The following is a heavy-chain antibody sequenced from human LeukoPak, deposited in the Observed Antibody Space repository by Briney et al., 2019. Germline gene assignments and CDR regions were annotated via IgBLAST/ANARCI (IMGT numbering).Heavy chain of an antibody. CDR3: ARDRYYVPDY. CDR2: ISGSGSST. D-gene: IGHD3-10*02. CDR1: GFTFSSYD. J-gene: IGHJ4*02. Sequence: PGGSLRLSCAASGFTFSSYDMSWVRQAPGKGLEWVSGISGSGSSTYYADSVKGRFTISRDNAKNTLYLQMNSLRAEDTAVYYCARDRYYVPDYWGQGTLVTVSS. V-gene: IGHV3-23*01.